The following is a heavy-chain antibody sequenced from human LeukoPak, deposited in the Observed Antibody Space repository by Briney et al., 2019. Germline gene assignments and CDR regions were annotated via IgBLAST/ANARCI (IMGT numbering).Heavy chain of an antibody. D-gene: IGHD2-2*01. J-gene: IGHJ4*02. V-gene: IGHV3-74*01. Sequence: PGGSLRLSCAASGFTFSSYWMHWVRHAPGKGLVWVSRINSDGSSTSYADSVKGRFTISRDNAKNSLYLQMNSLRAEDTAVYYCANHLACGSTSCPSFDYWGQGTLVTVSS. CDR3: ANHLACGSTSCPSFDY. CDR2: INSDGSST. CDR1: GFTFSSYW.